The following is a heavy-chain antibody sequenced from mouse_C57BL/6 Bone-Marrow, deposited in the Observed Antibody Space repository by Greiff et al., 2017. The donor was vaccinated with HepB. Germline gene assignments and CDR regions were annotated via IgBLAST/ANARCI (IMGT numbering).Heavy chain of an antibody. CDR3: ARDCDYDGLDY. Sequence: EVKLMESGGGLVKPGGSLKLSCAASGFTFSSYAMSWVRQTPEKRLEWVATISDGGSYTYYPDNVKGRFTISRDNAKNNLYLQMSHLKSEDTAMYYCARDCDYDGLDYGGQGTTLTVSS. J-gene: IGHJ2*01. CDR2: ISDGGSYT. V-gene: IGHV5-4*01. CDR1: GFTFSSYA. D-gene: IGHD2-4*01.